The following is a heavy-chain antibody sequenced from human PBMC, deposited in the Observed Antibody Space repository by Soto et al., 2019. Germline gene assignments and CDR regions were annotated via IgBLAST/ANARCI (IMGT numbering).Heavy chain of an antibody. D-gene: IGHD1-1*01. CDR1: GASVSSGDYY. Sequence: PSETLSLTCTVSGASVSSGDYYWSCIRQPPGKGLEWIGYIYSSGGSYYNPSLKGRLTISIDTSKNQFSLKLNSVTVADTAIYYCVGTGTTDDYWGRGTLVTASS. CDR3: VGTGTTDDY. CDR2: IYSSGGS. V-gene: IGHV4-30-4*01. J-gene: IGHJ4*02.